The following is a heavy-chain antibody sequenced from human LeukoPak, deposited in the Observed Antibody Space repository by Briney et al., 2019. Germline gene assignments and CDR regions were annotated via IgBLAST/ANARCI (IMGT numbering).Heavy chain of an antibody. CDR2: ISSSSSYI. Sequence: GGSLALSGAASGLTIVSFCMNSVHHDPRKWMEWVLSISSSSSYIYYADSVKGRFTISRDNAKNSLYLQMNSLRAEDTAVYYCASQVRVVTTHYGMDVWGQGTTVTVSS. CDR3: ASQVRVVTTHYGMDV. CDR1: GLTIVSFC. J-gene: IGHJ6*02. V-gene: IGHV3-21*01. D-gene: IGHD3-10*01.